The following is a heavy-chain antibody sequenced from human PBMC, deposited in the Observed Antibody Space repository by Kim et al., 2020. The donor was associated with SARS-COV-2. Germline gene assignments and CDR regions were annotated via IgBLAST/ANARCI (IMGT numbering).Heavy chain of an antibody. J-gene: IGHJ4*02. V-gene: IGHV6-1*01. CDR2: YN. Sequence: YNDYATSVQSPININPDTSKNQFSLHLNSVTPEDTAVYYCAREGWLVGFDYWGQGTLVTVSS. D-gene: IGHD6-19*01. CDR3: AREGWLVGFDY.